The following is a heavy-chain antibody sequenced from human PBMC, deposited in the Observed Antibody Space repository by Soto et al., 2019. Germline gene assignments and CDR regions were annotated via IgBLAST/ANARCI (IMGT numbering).Heavy chain of an antibody. J-gene: IGHJ4*02. CDR3: ARGGGITRVRGVTNLFDY. V-gene: IGHV1-69*02. CDR1: GGTFSSYT. CDR2: IIPILGIA. D-gene: IGHD3-10*01. Sequence: QVQLVQSGAEVKKPGSSVKVSCKASGGTFSSYTISWVRQAPGQGLEWMGRIIPILGIANYAQKFQGRVTITGDKATGTAYMELSSLGAEDTAGYYCARGGGITRVRGVTNLFDYWGQGTLVTVSS.